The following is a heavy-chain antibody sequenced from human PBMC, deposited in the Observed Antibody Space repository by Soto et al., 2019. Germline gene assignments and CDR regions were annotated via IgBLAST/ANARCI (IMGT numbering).Heavy chain of an antibody. Sequence: GGSLRLSCVASGFTFSTYSMNWVRQAPGKGLEWVSSISSSSSYRYYADSVKGRFTVSRDNAKNSVYLQMNSLRAEDTAIYYCVKQAHGLDGVAFDYWGQGTQVTVSS. V-gene: IGHV3-21*04. CDR3: VKQAHGLDGVAFDY. D-gene: IGHD2-15*01. CDR1: GFTFSTYS. J-gene: IGHJ4*02. CDR2: ISSSSSYR.